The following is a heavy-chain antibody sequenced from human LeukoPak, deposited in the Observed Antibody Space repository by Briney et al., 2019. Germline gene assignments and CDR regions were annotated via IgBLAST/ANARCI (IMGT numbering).Heavy chain of an antibody. J-gene: IGHJ3*02. D-gene: IGHD6-19*01. CDR1: GGSISSGGYY. V-gene: IGHV4-61*08. CDR3: ARAGLGDAFDI. Sequence: PSETLSLTCTVSGGSISSGGYYWSWIRQPPGKGLEWIGYIYYSGSTNYNPSLKSRVTISVDTSKNQFSLKLSSVTAADTAVYYCARAGLGDAFDIWGQGTMVTVSS. CDR2: IYYSGST.